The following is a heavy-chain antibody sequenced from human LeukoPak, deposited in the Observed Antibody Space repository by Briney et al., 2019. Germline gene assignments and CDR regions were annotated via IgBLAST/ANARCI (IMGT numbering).Heavy chain of an antibody. D-gene: IGHD4/OR15-4a*01. CDR3: ARDEEGAFYYYYMDV. J-gene: IGHJ6*03. CDR2: INSDGNKT. V-gene: IGHV3-74*01. Sequence: PGGSLRLSCAASGFTLSPYWMHWVRQTPGKGLVWVSRINSDGNKTIYADSVKGRYTISRDNAKNTLYLQMNSLRAEDTADYYCARDEEGAFYYYYMDVWGKGTTVIVSS. CDR1: GFTLSPYW.